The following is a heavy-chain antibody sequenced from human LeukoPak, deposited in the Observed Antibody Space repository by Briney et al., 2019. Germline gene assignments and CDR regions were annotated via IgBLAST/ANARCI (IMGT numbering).Heavy chain of an antibody. CDR1: GFTFSSYG. CDR3: ARDRSTTHFDY. V-gene: IGHV3-33*01. CDR2: IWYDGSNT. D-gene: IGHD5/OR15-5a*01. Sequence: GGSLRLSCAASGFTFSSYGMHWVRQAPGKGLEWVAMIWYDGSNTYYADSVKGRFTISRDNSKNTLFLQMDSLRAEDTAVYYCARDRSTTHFDYWGQGTLVTVSS. J-gene: IGHJ4*02.